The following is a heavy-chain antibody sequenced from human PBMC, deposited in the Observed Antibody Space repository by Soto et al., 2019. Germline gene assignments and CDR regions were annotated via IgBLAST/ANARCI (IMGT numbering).Heavy chain of an antibody. CDR1: GGSISGYY. CDR3: ARDLWGYCGTDCYPLDV. CDR2: MYNTGST. V-gene: IGHV4-59*01. Sequence: SETLSLTCTVSGGSISGYYWSWIRQPPGKGLEWIGYMYNTGSTVYNPSFKSRVTISVDTSKNQFSLKLNSVTAADTAVYFCARDLWGYCGTDCYPLDVWGQGTTVTVSS. J-gene: IGHJ6*02. D-gene: IGHD2-21*02.